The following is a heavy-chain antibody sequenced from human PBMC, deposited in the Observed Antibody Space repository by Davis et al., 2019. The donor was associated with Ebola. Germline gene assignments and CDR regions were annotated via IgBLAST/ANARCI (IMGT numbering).Heavy chain of an antibody. CDR2: IYYSGST. V-gene: IGHV4-59*04. Sequence: SETLSLTCTVSGGSISSYYWSWIRQPPGKGLEWIGYIYYSGSTYYNPSLKSRVTISVDTSKNQFSLKLSSVTAADTAVYYCAKDSSGWALWGQGTLVTVSS. CDR3: AKDSSGWAL. D-gene: IGHD6-19*01. J-gene: IGHJ4*02. CDR1: GGSISSYY.